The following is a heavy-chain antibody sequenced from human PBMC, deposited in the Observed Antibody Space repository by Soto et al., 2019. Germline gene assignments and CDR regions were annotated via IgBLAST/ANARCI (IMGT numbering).Heavy chain of an antibody. CDR1: GYSFTNYW. D-gene: IGHD6-19*01. CDR3: ARLHSSGWYSDH. Sequence: PGESLKISCQASGYSFTNYWITWVRQMPGKGLEWMGRTDPSDSYTNYSPSFRGHVTFLIDKSISTAYLQWSSLKASDTAMYYCARLHSSGWYSDHWAQGTLVTVSS. V-gene: IGHV5-10-1*01. J-gene: IGHJ4*02. CDR2: TDPSDSYT.